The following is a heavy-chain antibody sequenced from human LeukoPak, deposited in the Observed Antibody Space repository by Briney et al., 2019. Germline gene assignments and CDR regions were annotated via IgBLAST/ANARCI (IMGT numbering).Heavy chain of an antibody. CDR2: IQSDGGDE. J-gene: IGHJ4*02. D-gene: IGHD4-17*01. Sequence: GGSLRLSCAASGFTFDTSGMHWVRQVPGKGLEWVAFIQSDGGDEFYADSVKGRITMSRDNSKNTLSLQMNSLRGEDTAVYYCAKEWGNYGDYLHFDYWGQGTLVTVSS. CDR1: GFTFDTSG. CDR3: AKEWGNYGDYLHFDY. V-gene: IGHV3-30*02.